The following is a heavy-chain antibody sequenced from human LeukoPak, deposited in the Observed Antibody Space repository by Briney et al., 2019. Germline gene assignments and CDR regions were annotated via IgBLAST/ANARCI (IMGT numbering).Heavy chain of an antibody. V-gene: IGHV3-74*01. Sequence: GGSLRLSCAASRFTFSNYWMHWVRQAPGKGLVWVSRINSDGTSTSYADSVKGRFTISRDNAKNTLYLQMNSLRAEDTAVYYCAKDYVAAEWWGAFDIWGQGTMVTVSS. CDR2: INSDGTST. J-gene: IGHJ3*02. D-gene: IGHD6-13*01. CDR1: RFTFSNYW. CDR3: AKDYVAAEWWGAFDI.